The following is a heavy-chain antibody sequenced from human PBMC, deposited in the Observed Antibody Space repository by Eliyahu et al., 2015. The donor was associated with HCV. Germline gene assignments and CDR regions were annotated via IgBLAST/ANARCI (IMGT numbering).Heavy chain of an antibody. CDR2: IYYTGST. Sequence: QLQLQESGPGLVKPSETLSLTCSVSGGSISSGSYYWGWIRQSPGKGLDWIGTIYYTGSTYYNPSLKSRVTISVDTSKNHFSLNLNSVTAADTAVYYCARLSPTCAWGTLCYYHHYYMDVWGRGTTVTVSS. J-gene: IGHJ6*03. CDR1: GGSISSGSYY. V-gene: IGHV4-39*01. CDR3: ARLSPTCAWGTLCYYHHYYMDV. D-gene: IGHD1-14*01.